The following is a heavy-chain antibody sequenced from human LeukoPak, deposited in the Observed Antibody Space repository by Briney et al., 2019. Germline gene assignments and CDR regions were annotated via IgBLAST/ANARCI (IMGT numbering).Heavy chain of an antibody. CDR2: INSDGSST. CDR1: GGSINSYY. Sequence: ETLSLTCTVSGGSINSYYWSWIRQPPGKGLVWVSRINSDGSSTSYADSVKGRFTISRDNAKNTLYLQMNSLRAEDTAVYYCARPTLGSGLDYWGQGTLVTVSS. V-gene: IGHV3-74*01. J-gene: IGHJ4*02. D-gene: IGHD6-19*01. CDR3: ARPTLGSGLDY.